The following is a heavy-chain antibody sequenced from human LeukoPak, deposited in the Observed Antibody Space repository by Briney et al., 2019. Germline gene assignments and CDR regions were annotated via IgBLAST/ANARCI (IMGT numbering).Heavy chain of an antibody. CDR2: IYYSGST. CDR3: ARHNWGSVFDY. CDR1: GGSISSSSYY. V-gene: IGHV4-39*01. J-gene: IGHJ4*02. D-gene: IGHD7-27*01. Sequence: SETLSLTCTVSGGSISSSSYYWGWIRQPPGKGLEWIGSIYYSGSTYYNPSLKSRVTISVDTSKNQFSLKLSSVTAADTVVYYCARHNWGSVFDYWGQGTLVTVSS.